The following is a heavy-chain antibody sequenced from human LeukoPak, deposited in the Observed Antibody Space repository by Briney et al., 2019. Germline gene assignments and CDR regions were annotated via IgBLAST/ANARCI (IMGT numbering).Heavy chain of an antibody. CDR1: GFTFSSYA. D-gene: IGHD4-23*01. V-gene: IGHV3-23*01. CDR3: AREGVVTRGAFDI. J-gene: IGHJ3*02. CDR2: IRMTGGST. Sequence: GGSLRLSCAASGFTFSSYAMSWVRQAPGKGLEWVSTIRMTGGSTYYADSVKGRFTISRDNSKNTLHLQMNSLRAEDTAVYYCAREGVVTRGAFDIWGQGTMVTVSS.